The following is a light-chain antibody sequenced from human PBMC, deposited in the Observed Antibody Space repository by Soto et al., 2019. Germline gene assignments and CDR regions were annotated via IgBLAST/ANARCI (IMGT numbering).Light chain of an antibody. CDR2: STI. J-gene: IGLJ1*01. CDR1: TGSVTSGYY. Sequence: QALLAQEPSLTLSRGGTFTLTCASSTGSVTSGYYPNWFQQKPVQAPRALIYSTINKHSSTPARFSGSLLGGKPALKLSGVQPEDEAEYYCLLSYGGAQLGVFATWTKVPVL. V-gene: IGLV7-43*01. CDR3: LLSYGGAQLGV.